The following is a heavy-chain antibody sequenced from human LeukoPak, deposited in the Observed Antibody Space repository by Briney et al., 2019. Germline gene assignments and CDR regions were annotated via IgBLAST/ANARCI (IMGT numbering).Heavy chain of an antibody. CDR2: INPNSGGT. CDR1: GYTFTGYY. CDR3: ARTRLPYSSSWAGDY. V-gene: IGHV1-2*02. Sequence: ASVKVSCKASGYTFTGYYLHWVRQAPGQGLEWMGWINPNSGGTNYAQKFQGRVTMTRDTSISTAYMELSRLRSDDTAVYYCARTRLPYSSSWAGDYWGQGTLVTVSS. D-gene: IGHD6-13*01. J-gene: IGHJ4*02.